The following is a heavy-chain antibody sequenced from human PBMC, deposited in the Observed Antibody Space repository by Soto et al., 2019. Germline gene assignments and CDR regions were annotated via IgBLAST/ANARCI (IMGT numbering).Heavy chain of an antibody. CDR2: IWYDGSNK. CDR1: GFTFSSYG. CDR3: ARDTGGAVAGHPSPLGY. J-gene: IGHJ4*02. V-gene: IGHV3-33*01. Sequence: QVQLVESGGGVVQPGRSLRLSCAASGFTFSSYGMHWVRQAPGKGLEWVAVIWYDGSNKYYADSVKGRFTISRDNSKNTLYLQMNSLRAEDTAVYYCARDTGGAVAGHPSPLGYCGQGTLVTVSS. D-gene: IGHD6-19*01.